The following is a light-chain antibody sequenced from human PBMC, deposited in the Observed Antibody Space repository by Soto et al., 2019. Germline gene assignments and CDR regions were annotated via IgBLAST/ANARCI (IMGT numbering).Light chain of an antibody. V-gene: IGKV4-1*01. CDR2: WAS. J-gene: IGKJ4*01. CDR1: QRALSSSNNKNY. Sequence: IVLTPSPESLAVSLGERATINCKYRQRALSSSNNKNYLAWYQQKPGQPPKLLIYWASTRESGVPDRFSGSGAGTDFTLTISSLQAEDVAVYYCQQYYSTPLTFGGGTKVDIK. CDR3: QQYYSTPLT.